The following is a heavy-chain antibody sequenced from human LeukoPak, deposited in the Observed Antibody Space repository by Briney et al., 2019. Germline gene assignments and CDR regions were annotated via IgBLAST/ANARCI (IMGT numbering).Heavy chain of an antibody. CDR2: ISAYNGNT. CDR3: ARGDYDSSSYYSPFDY. J-gene: IGHJ4*02. CDR1: GYTFTSYG. D-gene: IGHD3-22*01. V-gene: IGHV1-18*01. Sequence: ASVKVSCKASGYTFTSYGISWVRQAPGQGLEWMGWISAYNGNTNYAQKLQGRVTMTTDTSTSTAYMELRSLRSDDTAVYYCARGDYDSSSYYSPFDYWGQGTLVTVSS.